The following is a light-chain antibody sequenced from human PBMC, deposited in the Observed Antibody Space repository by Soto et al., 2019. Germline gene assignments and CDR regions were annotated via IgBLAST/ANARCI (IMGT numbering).Light chain of an antibody. CDR3: QQYNYRRT. Sequence: DIQMTQSPSTLSASVGDRVTITCRASQSSRSWLAWYQQKPGKAPKLLIYDASDLGSGVPSRFSGTGSGTEFTLYISSLQPDDFATYYCQQYNYRRTFGQGTKVEIK. J-gene: IGKJ1*01. V-gene: IGKV1-5*01. CDR1: QSSRSW. CDR2: DAS.